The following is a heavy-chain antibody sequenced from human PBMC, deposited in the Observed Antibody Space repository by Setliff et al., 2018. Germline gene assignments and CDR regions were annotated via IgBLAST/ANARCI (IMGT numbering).Heavy chain of an antibody. V-gene: IGHV1-18*01. D-gene: IGHD2-8*01. J-gene: IGHJ4*02. Sequence: ASVKVSCKASGYAFNNYGIAWVRQAPGQGLEWMGWINAYNGNTFYAPKLQDRVTMTTDTSTATAYLELRSLRSDDTAPYFCSRLVRYCTTTTCQTLSGGEHWGQGTLVTVSS. CDR1: GYAFNNYG. CDR2: INAYNGNT. CDR3: SRLVRYCTTTTCQTLSGGEH.